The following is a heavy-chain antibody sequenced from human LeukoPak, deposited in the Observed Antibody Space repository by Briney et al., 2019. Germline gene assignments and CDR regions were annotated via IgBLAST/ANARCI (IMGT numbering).Heavy chain of an antibody. CDR1: GYTFTGYY. V-gene: IGHV1-2*02. CDR2: INPNSGGT. J-gene: IGHJ3*02. Sequence: ASAKVSCKASGYTFTGYYMHWVRQAPGQGLEWMGWINPNSGGTNYAQKFQGRVTMTRDTSISTAYMELSRLRSDDTAVYYCARSWDTVADAFDIWGQGTMVTVSS. CDR3: ARSWDTVADAFDI. D-gene: IGHD4-17*01.